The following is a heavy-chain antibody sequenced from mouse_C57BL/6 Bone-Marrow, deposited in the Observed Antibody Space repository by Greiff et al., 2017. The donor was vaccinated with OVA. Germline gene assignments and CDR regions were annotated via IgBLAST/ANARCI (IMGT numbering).Heavy chain of an antibody. CDR2: IDPETGGT. CDR3: KRYYGSSYDPYYYAMDY. Sequence: QVQLKESGAELVRPGASVTLSCKASGYTFTDYEMHWVKQTPVHGLEWIGAIDPETGGTAYNQKFKGKAILTADKSSSTAYMELRSLTSEDSAVYYCKRYYGSSYDPYYYAMDYWGQGTSVTVSS. D-gene: IGHD1-1*01. CDR1: GYTFTDYE. J-gene: IGHJ4*01. V-gene: IGHV1-15*01.